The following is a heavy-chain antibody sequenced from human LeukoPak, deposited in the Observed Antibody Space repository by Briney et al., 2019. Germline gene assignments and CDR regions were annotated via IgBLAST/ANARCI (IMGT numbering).Heavy chain of an antibody. Sequence: GGSLLLSCAASGFTFSTYSMHWLRQAPGKGLEWVAGISYDGRNEYYADSVKGRFTISRDNSKNALYLQMNSLRAEDTAVYYCAKAPHYSDSSGYPDIWGQGTMVTVSS. CDR2: ISYDGRNE. CDR3: AKAPHYSDSSGYPDI. J-gene: IGHJ3*02. CDR1: GFTFSTYS. D-gene: IGHD3-22*01. V-gene: IGHV3-30*18.